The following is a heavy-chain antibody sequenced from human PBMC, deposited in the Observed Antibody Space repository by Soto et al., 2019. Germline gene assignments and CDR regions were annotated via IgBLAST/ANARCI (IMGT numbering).Heavy chain of an antibody. V-gene: IGHV4-59*08. CDR3: ARRYGYSFDY. CDR2: IYYSGST. J-gene: IGHJ4*02. CDR1: GGSISRYY. Sequence: SEALSLTCHVSGGSISRYYWRWIRQPPGKGLEWIGYIYYSGSTNYNPSLKSRVTISVDTSKNQFSLKLSSVTAADTAVYYCARRYGYSFDYWGQGTLVTVSS. D-gene: IGHD1-1*01.